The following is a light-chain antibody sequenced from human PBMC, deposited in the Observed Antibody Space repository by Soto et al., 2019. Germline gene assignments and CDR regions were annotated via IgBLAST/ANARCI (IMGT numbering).Light chain of an antibody. J-gene: IGKJ1*01. CDR2: DAS. CDR1: QSINTW. CDR3: QQCNSYSGM. Sequence: IQMSQSRSTLFASVGDRVTITCRASQSINTWLAWYQQKPGKAPKLLIYDASSLESGVPSRFSGSGSGTEFTLTISSLQPDDFATYYCQQCNSYSGMFGQGTKVDI. V-gene: IGKV1-5*01.